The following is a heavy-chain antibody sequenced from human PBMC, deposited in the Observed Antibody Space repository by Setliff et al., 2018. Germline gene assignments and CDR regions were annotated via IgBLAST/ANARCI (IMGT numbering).Heavy chain of an antibody. CDR1: GYTFSANA. V-gene: IGHV1-3*04. CDR3: ARGSRGFDY. Sequence: ASVKDSCKASGYTFSANAIHWVRQAPGQRLEWMGFIYTDNGNTKYSKNFQDRVAITRDTSASTAYMELSSLTSEDTAVYFCARGSRGFDYWGQGALVTVSS. CDR2: IYTDNGNT. J-gene: IGHJ4*02.